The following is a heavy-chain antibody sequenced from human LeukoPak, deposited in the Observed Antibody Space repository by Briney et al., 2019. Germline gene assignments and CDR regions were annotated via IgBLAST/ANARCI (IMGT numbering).Heavy chain of an antibody. Sequence: SETLSLTCTVSGGSISSSSYYWGWIRQPPGKGLEWIGSIYYSGSTYYNPSLKSRVTISVDTSKNQFPLKLSSVTAADTAVYYCAGWEDIVVVPAANQNFDYWGQGTLVTVSS. CDR3: AGWEDIVVVPAANQNFDY. CDR1: GGSISSSSYY. D-gene: IGHD2-2*01. J-gene: IGHJ4*02. V-gene: IGHV4-39*01. CDR2: IYYSGST.